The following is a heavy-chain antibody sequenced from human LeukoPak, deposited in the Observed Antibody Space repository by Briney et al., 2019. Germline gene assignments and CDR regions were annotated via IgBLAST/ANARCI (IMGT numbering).Heavy chain of an antibody. CDR2: ISGSGGST. Sequence: PGGSLRLSCAASGFTFSSYAMSWVRQAPGKGLEWVSAISGSGGSTYYADSVKGRFTISRDNSKNTLYLQMNSLRAEDTAVYYCAKTTLPFGDYDYVWGSYRPGYFDYWGQGTLVTVSS. V-gene: IGHV3-23*01. CDR1: GFTFSSYA. D-gene: IGHD3-16*02. J-gene: IGHJ4*02. CDR3: AKTTLPFGDYDYVWGSYRPGYFDY.